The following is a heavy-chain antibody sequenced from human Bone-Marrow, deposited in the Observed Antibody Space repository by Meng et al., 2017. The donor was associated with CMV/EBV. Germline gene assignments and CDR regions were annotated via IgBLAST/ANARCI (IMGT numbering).Heavy chain of an antibody. Sequence: QVQIQESGPGLVKPSETLFLPCIVSGASIKNYNWNWVGQPAGQGLEWIGLIQVIGHTVYNPSLKSRVTVSLDASKSQFSLTLNSVTAADTATYYCAGSRPGGGACDYWGQGILVTVSS. D-gene: IGHD3-16*01. CDR2: IQVIGHT. CDR3: AGSRPGGGACDY. CDR1: GASIKNYN. J-gene: IGHJ4*02. V-gene: IGHV4-4*07.